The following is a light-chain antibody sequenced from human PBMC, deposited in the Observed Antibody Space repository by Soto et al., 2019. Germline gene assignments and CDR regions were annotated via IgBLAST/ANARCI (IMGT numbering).Light chain of an antibody. J-gene: IGKJ4*01. CDR1: QSISSY. Sequence: DIRMTQSPSSLSASVGDSVTITCRASQSISSYLNWYQQKPGKAPKLLIYAESSLQSGAPSRFSGSGAGTVIALTISSLQPADLAAYYSQPSYSSRPTFGGGTKVEIK. CDR2: AES. CDR3: QPSYSSRPT. V-gene: IGKV1-39*01.